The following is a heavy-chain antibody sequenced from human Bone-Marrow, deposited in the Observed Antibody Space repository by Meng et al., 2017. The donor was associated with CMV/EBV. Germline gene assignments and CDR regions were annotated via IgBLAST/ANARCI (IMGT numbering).Heavy chain of an antibody. D-gene: IGHD2-2*02. Sequence: ASVKVSCKASGYTFTGYYMHWVRQAPGQGLEWMGWINPNSGTTNYAQKFQGRVTMTRDTSISTAYMELSRLRSDDTAVYYCARDIVVVPAAIEDGMDVWGQGTTVT. CDR2: INPNSGTT. CDR3: ARDIVVVPAAIEDGMDV. V-gene: IGHV1-2*02. J-gene: IGHJ6*01. CDR1: GYTFTGYY.